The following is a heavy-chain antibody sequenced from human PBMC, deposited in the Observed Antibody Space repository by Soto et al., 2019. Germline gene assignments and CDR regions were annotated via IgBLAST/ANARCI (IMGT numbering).Heavy chain of an antibody. D-gene: IGHD2-15*01. CDR2: ISNEGRDE. Sequence: QVHLVESGGGVVQPGRSLRLSCEVSGLTFSNYGMHWVRRAPGKGLEWVAVISNEGRDERYADSVKGRFTISRDNSKNTLYLQMSSLRAEDTAVYYCAKGCGTGSSCYILDYWGQGTLVNVSS. J-gene: IGHJ4*02. V-gene: IGHV3-30*18. CDR1: GLTFSNYG. CDR3: AKGCGTGSSCYILDY.